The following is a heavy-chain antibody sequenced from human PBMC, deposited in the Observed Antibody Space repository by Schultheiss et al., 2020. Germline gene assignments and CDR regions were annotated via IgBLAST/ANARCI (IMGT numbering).Heavy chain of an antibody. CDR2: VTWNAGSI. V-gene: IGHV3-9*01. CDR1: GFTFNNYA. Sequence: GGSLRLSCAASGFTFNNYAMHWVRQAPGKGLEWVSGVTWNAGSIGYADSVKGRFTISRDNAKNSLYLQMNSLRAEDTALYYCAKDTASGAGSSFDYWGQGTLVTVSS. CDR3: AKDTASGAGSSFDY. D-gene: IGHD6-19*01. J-gene: IGHJ4*02.